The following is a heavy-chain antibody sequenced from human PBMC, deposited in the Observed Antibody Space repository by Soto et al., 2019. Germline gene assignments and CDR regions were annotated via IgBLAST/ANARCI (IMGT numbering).Heavy chain of an antibody. J-gene: IGHJ4*02. V-gene: IGHV3-30-3*01. D-gene: IGHD3-10*01. CDR1: GFTFSSYA. CDR3: ARGSNYYGSGHKMPNDY. Sequence: QVQLVESGGGVVQPGRSLRLSCAASGFTFSSYAMHWVRQAPGKGLEWVAVISYDGSNKYYADSVKGRFTISRDNSKNSLYLQMNSLRAEDTAVYYCARGSNYYGSGHKMPNDYWGQGTLVTVSS. CDR2: ISYDGSNK.